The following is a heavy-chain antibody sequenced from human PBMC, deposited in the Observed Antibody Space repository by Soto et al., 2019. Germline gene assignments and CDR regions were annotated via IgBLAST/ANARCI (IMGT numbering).Heavy chain of an antibody. Sequence: SETLSLTCAVYGGSFSGYYWSWIRQPPGKGLEWIGEINHSGSTNYNPSLKSRVTISVDTSKNQFSLKLSSVTAADTAVYYCARYAYFTIFGVPRRYWFDPWGQGTLVTVS. V-gene: IGHV4-34*01. D-gene: IGHD3-3*01. J-gene: IGHJ5*02. CDR1: GGSFSGYY. CDR2: INHSGST. CDR3: ARYAYFTIFGVPRRYWFDP.